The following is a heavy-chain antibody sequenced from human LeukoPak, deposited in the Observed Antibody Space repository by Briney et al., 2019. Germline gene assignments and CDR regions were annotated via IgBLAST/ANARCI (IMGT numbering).Heavy chain of an antibody. J-gene: IGHJ6*02. CDR2: IRSKGYGGTT. Sequence: GGSLRLSCTASGFTFGDHAMSWVRQAPGKGLEWVGFIRSKGYGGTTEYAASAKGRFTISRDDSKGIAYLQMNSLKIEDTAVYYCTRGPTQQWLYCGMDVWGQGTTVIVSS. CDR3: TRGPTQQWLYCGMDV. V-gene: IGHV3-49*04. CDR1: GFTFGDHA. D-gene: IGHD5-18*01.